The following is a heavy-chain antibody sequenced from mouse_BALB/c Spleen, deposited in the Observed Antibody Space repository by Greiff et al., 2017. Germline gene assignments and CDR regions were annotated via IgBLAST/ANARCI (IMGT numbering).Heavy chain of an antibody. J-gene: IGHJ2*01. V-gene: IGHV5-12-1*01. CDR2: ISSGGGST. Sequence: EVKLMESGGGLVKPGGSLKLSCAASGFAFSSYDMSWVRQTPEKRLEWVAYISSGGGSTYYPDTVKGRFTISRDNAKNTLYLQMSSLKSEDTAMYYCARQERVGFAYWGQGTTLTVSS. CDR3: ARQERVGFAY. CDR1: GFAFSSYD.